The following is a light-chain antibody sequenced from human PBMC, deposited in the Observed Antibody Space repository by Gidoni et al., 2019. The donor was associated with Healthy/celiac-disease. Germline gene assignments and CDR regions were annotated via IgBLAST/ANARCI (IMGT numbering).Light chain of an antibody. J-gene: IGKJ2*04. CDR3: QQRSNWPRMCS. Sequence: EIVVKQSPATLSLSPGERATLSCRASQSVSSYLAWYQQKPGQAPRLLIYDASNRATGIPARFSGSGSGTDFTLTISSLEPEDFAVYYCQQRSNWPRMCSFXQXTKLEIK. CDR2: DAS. CDR1: QSVSSY. V-gene: IGKV3-11*01.